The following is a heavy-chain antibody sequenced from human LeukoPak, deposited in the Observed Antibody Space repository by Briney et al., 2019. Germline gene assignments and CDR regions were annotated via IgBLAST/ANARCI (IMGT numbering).Heavy chain of an antibody. CDR1: GFTFSNYG. V-gene: IGHV3-30*18. J-gene: IGHJ4*02. CDR2: ISDDGSNK. Sequence: GGSLRLSCAASGFTFSNYGMHWVRQAPGKGLEWVAVISDDGSNKYYADSVKGRFTISRDNSKNTLFLQMNSLRAEDTALYYCAKLLITRVVIPPALDSWGQGTLVTVSS. CDR3: AKLLITRVVIPPALDS. D-gene: IGHD2/OR15-2a*01.